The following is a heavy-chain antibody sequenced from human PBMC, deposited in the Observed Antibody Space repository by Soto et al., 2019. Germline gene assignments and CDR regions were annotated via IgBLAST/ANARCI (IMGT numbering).Heavy chain of an antibody. J-gene: IGHJ3*02. Sequence: QVQLQESGPGLVKPSQTLSLTCTVSGGSISSGGYYWSWIRQHPGKGLEWIGYIYYSGSTYYNPSLNSRVTISVDTSKNQCSLRLSSVTAADTAVYYCARRPKWIQGAFDIWGQGTMVTVSS. V-gene: IGHV4-31*03. CDR3: ARRPKWIQGAFDI. D-gene: IGHD5-18*01. CDR1: GGSISSGGYY. CDR2: IYYSGST.